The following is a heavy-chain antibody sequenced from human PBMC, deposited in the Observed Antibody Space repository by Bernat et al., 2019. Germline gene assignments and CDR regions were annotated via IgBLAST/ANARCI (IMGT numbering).Heavy chain of an antibody. CDR3: AKESPRLDY. V-gene: IGHV3-23*01. CDR2: ISGSGHST. Sequence: EVQLLESGGGLLQPGGSRRLSCAASGFSFSSYAMSWVRQAPGKGLEWVSSISGSGHSTHYADSVKGRFTISRDNFKNTLYLQMNILRAEDTAIYYCAKESPRLDYWGQGTLVTVSS. J-gene: IGHJ4*02. CDR1: GFSFSSYA.